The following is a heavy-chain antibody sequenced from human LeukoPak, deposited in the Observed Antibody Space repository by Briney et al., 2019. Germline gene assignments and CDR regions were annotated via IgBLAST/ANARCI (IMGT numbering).Heavy chain of an antibody. CDR3: ARNQQLGGHSYYYYGMDV. J-gene: IGHJ6*02. CDR1: GFIFSNRF. D-gene: IGHD3-16*01. CDR2: ISADGSTA. V-gene: IGHV3-23*01. Sequence: GGSLRLSCAASGFIFSNRFMSWVRQAPGKGLEWVSTISADGSTAYYADSMKGRFTISRDNSKNTLYLQMNSLRADDTAIYYCARNQQLGGHSYYYYGMDVWGQGTTVTVSS.